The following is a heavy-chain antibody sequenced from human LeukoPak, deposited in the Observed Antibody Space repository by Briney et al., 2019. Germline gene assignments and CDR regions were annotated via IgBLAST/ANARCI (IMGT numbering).Heavy chain of an antibody. V-gene: IGHV3-48*04. J-gene: IGHJ4*02. D-gene: IGHD6-13*01. CDR2: ISSSGSTI. CDR3: ARGSLIAAGTLDY. Sequence: HPGRSLRLSCAASGFTFSSYAMHWVRQAPGKGLEWVSYISSSGSTIYYADSVKGRFTISRDNAKNSLYLQMNSLRAEDTAVYYCARGSLIAAGTLDYWGQGTLVTVSS. CDR1: GFTFSSYA.